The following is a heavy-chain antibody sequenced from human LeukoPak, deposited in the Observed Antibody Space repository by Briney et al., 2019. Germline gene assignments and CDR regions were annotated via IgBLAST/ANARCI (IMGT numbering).Heavy chain of an antibody. CDR2: IIPIFGIA. V-gene: IGHV1-69*04. CDR1: GGTFSSYA. CDR3: ARGGSRDGYNFQFDY. Sequence: SVKVSCKASGGTFSSYAISWVRQAPGQGLEWMGRIIPIFGIANYAQKFQGRVTITADKSTSTAYMELSSLISEDTAVYYCARGGSRDGYNFQFDYWGQGTLVTVSS. D-gene: IGHD5-24*01. J-gene: IGHJ4*02.